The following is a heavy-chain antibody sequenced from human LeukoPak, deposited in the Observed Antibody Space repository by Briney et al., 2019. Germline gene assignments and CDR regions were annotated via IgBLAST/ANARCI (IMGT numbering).Heavy chain of an antibody. D-gene: IGHD3-16*01. Sequence: SETLSLTCAVYGGSFSGHYWTWIRQPPGKGLQWIGEVNDRGSTNYNPSLKSRLTISEDKSKKQSSLRLPSVTAADTAVYYCARGVVSGRFGDYYYYMDVWGKGTTVTVSS. J-gene: IGHJ6*03. CDR3: ARGVVSGRFGDYYYYMDV. CDR1: GGSFSGHY. CDR2: VNDRGST. V-gene: IGHV4-34*01.